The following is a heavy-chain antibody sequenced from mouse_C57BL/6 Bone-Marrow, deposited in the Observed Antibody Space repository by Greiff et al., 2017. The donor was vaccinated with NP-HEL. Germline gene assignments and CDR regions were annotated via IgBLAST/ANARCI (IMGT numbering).Heavy chain of an antibody. J-gene: IGHJ4*01. CDR2: ISYDGSN. V-gene: IGHV3-6*01. CDR3: ATSQSYGNLLYAMDY. Sequence: ESGPGLVKPSQSLSLTCSVTGYSITSGYYWNWIRQFPGNKLEWMGYISYDGSNNYNPSLKNRISITRDTSKNQFFLKLNSVTTEDTATYYCATSQSYGNLLYAMDYWGQGTSVTVSS. D-gene: IGHD1-1*01. CDR1: GYSITSGYY.